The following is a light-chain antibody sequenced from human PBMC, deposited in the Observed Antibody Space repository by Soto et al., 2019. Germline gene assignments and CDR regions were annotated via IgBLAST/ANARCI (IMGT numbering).Light chain of an antibody. CDR1: QSVNIY. CDR3: QQRMIWPPLT. J-gene: IGKJ4*01. CDR2: DAF. Sequence: EVVLTQSPATLSLSPGETATLSCRASQSVNIYLAWYQQKPGQSPRLLIYDAFNRAPGIPARFSGSGSGTDFTLIISRLEPEDFAVYYCQQRMIWPPLTFGGGTKVEI. V-gene: IGKV3-11*01.